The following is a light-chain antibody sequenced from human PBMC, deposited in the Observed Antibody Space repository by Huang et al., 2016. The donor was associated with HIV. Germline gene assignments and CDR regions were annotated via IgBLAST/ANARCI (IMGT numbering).Light chain of an antibody. J-gene: IGKJ3*01. V-gene: IGKV1-33*01. CDR3: QQYDNLPFT. CDR2: DAS. CDR1: QDITNS. Sequence: DIQMTQSPSSLSASVGDRVTITCQASQDITNSLNCYQQKPGRAHKILIYDASNLETGVPSRFTGSGSGTEFTFTISSLQPEDIATYYCQQYDNLPFTFGPGTKVDIK.